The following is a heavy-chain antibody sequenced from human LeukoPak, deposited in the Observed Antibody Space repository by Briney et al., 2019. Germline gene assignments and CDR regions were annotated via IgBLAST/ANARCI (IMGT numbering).Heavy chain of an antibody. CDR2: INPSDGST. V-gene: IGHV1-46*01. D-gene: IGHD2-21*02. J-gene: IGHJ4*02. CDR1: GYTFTSYY. CDR3: ARDQVVTAFLELDY. Sequence: GASVKVSCKASGYTFTSYYIHWVRQAPGQGLDWMGVINPSDGSTSYAQKFQGRVTMTRDRSTSTVYMELSSLTSEDTAVYYCARDQVVTAFLELDYWGQGTLITASS.